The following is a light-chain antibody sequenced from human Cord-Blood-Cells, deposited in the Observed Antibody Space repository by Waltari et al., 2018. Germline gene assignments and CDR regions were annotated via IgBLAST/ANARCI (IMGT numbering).Light chain of an antibody. V-gene: IGKV1-33*01. CDR1: QAISNY. CDR3: QQYDNLPLT. J-gene: IGKJ4*01. Sequence: DIQMTQSPSSLSASVGDRVTITCQASQAISNYLNWYQQKPGKAPNLLTYDASNLETGVPSRFSGSGSGTDFTFTISSLQPEDIATYYCQQYDNLPLTFGGGTKVEIK. CDR2: DAS.